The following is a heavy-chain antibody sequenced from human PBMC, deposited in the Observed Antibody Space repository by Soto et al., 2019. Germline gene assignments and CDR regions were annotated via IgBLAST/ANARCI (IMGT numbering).Heavy chain of an antibody. CDR1: GFTFSSYG. J-gene: IGHJ6*02. D-gene: IGHD1-1*01. CDR2: IWYDGSNK. V-gene: IGHV3-33*01. CDR3: ARETLENYYGMDV. Sequence: GGSLRLSCAASGFTFSSYGMHWVRQAPGKGLEWVAVIWYDGSNKYYADSVKGRFTISRDNSKNTLYLQMNSLRAEDTAVYYCARETLENYYGMDVWGQGTTVTVSS.